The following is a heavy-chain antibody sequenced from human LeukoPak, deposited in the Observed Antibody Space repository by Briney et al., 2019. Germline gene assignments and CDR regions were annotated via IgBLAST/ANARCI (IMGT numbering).Heavy chain of an antibody. Sequence: SETLSLTCAVYGGSFSGYYWSWIRQPPGKGLEWIGYIYYSGSTNYNPSLKSRVTISVDTSKNQFSLKLSSVTAADTAVYYCARVGGGDCFDYWGQGTLVTVSS. CDR1: GGSFSGYY. J-gene: IGHJ4*02. V-gene: IGHV4-59*01. CDR2: IYYSGST. CDR3: ARVGGGDCFDY. D-gene: IGHD2-21*01.